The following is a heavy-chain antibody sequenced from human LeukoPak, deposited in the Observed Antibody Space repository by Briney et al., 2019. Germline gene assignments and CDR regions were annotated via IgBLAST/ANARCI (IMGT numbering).Heavy chain of an antibody. CDR1: GGSISSYY. V-gene: IGHV4-59*01. CDR2: IYYSGST. CDR3: ARGYSYDSFDY. J-gene: IGHJ4*02. D-gene: IGHD5-18*01. Sequence: SETLSLTCTVSGGSISSYYWSWIRQPPGKGLEWIGYIYYSGSTNYNPSLKSRVTISVDTSKNQFSLNLSSVGAADTAVYFCARGYSYDSFDYWGLGTLVTVSS.